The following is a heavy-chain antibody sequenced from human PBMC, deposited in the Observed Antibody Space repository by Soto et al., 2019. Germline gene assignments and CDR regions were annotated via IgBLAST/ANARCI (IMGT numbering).Heavy chain of an antibody. CDR2: IKSKTDGGTT. CDR3: TTDSRADSDIVVVPAAPV. D-gene: IGHD2-2*01. CDR1: GFTFSNAW. Sequence: PGGSLRLSCAASGFTFSNAWMNWVRQAPGKGLEWVGRIKSKTDGGTTDYAAPVKGRFTISRDDSKTTLYLQMNSLKTEDTAVYYCTTDSRADSDIVVVPAAPVWGQGTTVTVSS. V-gene: IGHV3-15*07. J-gene: IGHJ6*02.